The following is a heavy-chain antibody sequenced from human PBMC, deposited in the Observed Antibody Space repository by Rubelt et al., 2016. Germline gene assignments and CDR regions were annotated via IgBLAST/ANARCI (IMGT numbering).Heavy chain of an antibody. J-gene: IGHJ1*01. V-gene: IGHV4-39*01. Sequence: QVQLQESGPGLVKPSETLSLTCTVSGGSISRYYWGWIRQPPGKGLEWIGSIYSSGSTYYNPSLKGRVTISVDTSKNQVVLKLGAGTAADTAVYYCATFGRSGYASHPEYFQHWGQGTLVTVSS. CDR3: ATFGRSGYASHPEYFQH. CDR2: IYSSGST. D-gene: IGHD3-3*01. CDR1: GGSISRYY.